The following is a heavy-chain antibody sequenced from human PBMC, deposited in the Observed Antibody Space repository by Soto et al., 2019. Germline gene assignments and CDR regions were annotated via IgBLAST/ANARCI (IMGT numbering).Heavy chain of an antibody. Sequence: GESLKISCKGSGYSFTSYWIGWVRQMPGKGLEWMGIIYPGDSDTRYSPSFQGQVTISADKSISTAYLQWSSLKASDTAMYYCARLGTNTVTMFGWFDPWGQGTLVTVSS. V-gene: IGHV5-51*01. CDR1: GYSFTSYW. J-gene: IGHJ5*02. D-gene: IGHD4-17*01. CDR2: IYPGDSDT. CDR3: ARLGTNTVTMFGWFDP.